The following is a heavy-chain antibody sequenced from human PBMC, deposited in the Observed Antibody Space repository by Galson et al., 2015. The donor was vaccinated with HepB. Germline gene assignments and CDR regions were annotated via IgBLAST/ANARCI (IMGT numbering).Heavy chain of an antibody. CDR2: IRSKATNYAA. D-gene: IGHD5-12*01. Sequence: SLRLSCAASGFTFSSSAIHWVRQASGKGPEWIGHIRSKATNYAALYVPSVKGRFTISRDDSRNMAYLHMRSLKTDDTAVYYCVRSGDFSGYSSRWGQGTLVTVSS. CDR3: VRSGDFSGYSSR. J-gene: IGHJ4*02. V-gene: IGHV3-73*01. CDR1: GFTFSSSA.